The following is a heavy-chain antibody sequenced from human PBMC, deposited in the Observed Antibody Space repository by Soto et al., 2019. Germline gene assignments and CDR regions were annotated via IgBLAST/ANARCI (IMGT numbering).Heavy chain of an antibody. CDR2: MNPNSGNT. D-gene: IGHD6-19*01. Sequence: ASVKVSCKASAYTFTSSDINWVRQATGQGLEWMGWMNPNSGNTGYAQKYQGRVTVTRNTSISTAYMELSSLRSEDTAVYYCPGGRDQWLPLDNWFDHWGQGTLVTVSS. CDR3: PGGRDQWLPLDNWFDH. CDR1: AYTFTSSD. V-gene: IGHV1-8*01. J-gene: IGHJ5*02.